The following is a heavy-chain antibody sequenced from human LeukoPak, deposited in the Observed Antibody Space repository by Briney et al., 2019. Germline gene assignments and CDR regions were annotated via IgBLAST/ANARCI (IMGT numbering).Heavy chain of an antibody. CDR1: GFTFSSYW. V-gene: IGHV3-7*03. CDR3: ARDRHYYDSSGEDFDY. Sequence: QPGGSLRLSCAASGFTFSSYWMSWVRQAPGKGLEWVANIKQDGSEKYYVDSVKGRFTISRDNAKNSLYLQMNSLRAEDTAVYHCARDRHYYDSSGEDFDYWGQGTLVTVSS. CDR2: IKQDGSEK. D-gene: IGHD3-22*01. J-gene: IGHJ4*02.